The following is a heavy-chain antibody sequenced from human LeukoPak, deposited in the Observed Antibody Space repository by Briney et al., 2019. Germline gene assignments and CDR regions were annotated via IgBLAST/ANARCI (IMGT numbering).Heavy chain of an antibody. Sequence: PGRSLRLSCAAFGFTFRNYAMHWVRQAPGKGLEWVAVILHDGSNKYYADSVKGRFIISRDNSKNTLYLQMNSLRADDAALYYCARGDCGGDCYLSMATYDIWGQGTKVTVSS. CDR2: ILHDGSNK. CDR1: GFTFRNYA. CDR3: ARGDCGGDCYLSMATYDI. J-gene: IGHJ3*02. V-gene: IGHV3-30-3*01. D-gene: IGHD2-21*02.